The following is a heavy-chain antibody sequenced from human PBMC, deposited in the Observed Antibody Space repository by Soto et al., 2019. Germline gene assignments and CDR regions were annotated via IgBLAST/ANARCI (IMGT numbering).Heavy chain of an antibody. CDR2: VFSSVSA. Sequence: QLQLQESGPGQVRPSETLSITCIVSGVSVRSYTWSWVRQPANKGLEWIGRVFSSVSATYNPSLKSRVTITMDTPANRISLKLDSVTAADAGVYYCARDGMTTGDTWGPGTAVTVPS. J-gene: IGHJ4*02. D-gene: IGHD2-21*02. V-gene: IGHV4-4*07. CDR1: GVSVRSYT. CDR3: ARDGMTTGDT.